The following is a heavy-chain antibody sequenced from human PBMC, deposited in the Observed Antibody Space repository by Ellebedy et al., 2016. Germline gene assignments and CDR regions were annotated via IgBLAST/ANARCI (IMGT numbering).Heavy chain of an antibody. Sequence: GGSLRLPXAASGFTFSSYGMPLVRQTPGKGLEWVGFISSNGNTKFYADSVKGRFTITRDNSKNTLDLQMNSLTIEDTAVYYCAKELHSRGYGALFDYWGQGILVTVSS. V-gene: IGHV3-30*18. D-gene: IGHD5-12*01. J-gene: IGHJ4*02. CDR2: ISSNGNTK. CDR1: GFTFSSYG. CDR3: AKELHSRGYGALFDY.